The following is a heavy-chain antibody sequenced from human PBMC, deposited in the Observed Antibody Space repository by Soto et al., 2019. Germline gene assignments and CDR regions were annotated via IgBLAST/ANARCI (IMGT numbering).Heavy chain of an antibody. Sequence: EEHLGESGGGLVQPGGSLRLSCATSGFTFSHCWMSWVRQAPGKGLEWVANIKQDGSEQYYVDSVKGRFTVSRDNAKNSLYLEMNNLRADDTAMYYCTQAETGRYSCSGNSYGRDYWGQGTLVTVSS. CDR2: IKQDGSEQ. D-gene: IGHD6-19*01. CDR3: TQAETGRYSCSGNSYGRDY. V-gene: IGHV3-7*01. J-gene: IGHJ4*02. CDR1: GFTFSHCW.